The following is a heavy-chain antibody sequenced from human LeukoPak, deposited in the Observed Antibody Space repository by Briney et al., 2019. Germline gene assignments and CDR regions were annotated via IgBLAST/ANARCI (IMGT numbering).Heavy chain of an antibody. V-gene: IGHV4-34*01. Sequence: PSETLSLTCAVYGGSFSGYYWSWIRQPPGKGLEWIGEINHSGSTNYNPSLKSRVTISVDTSKNQFSLKLSSVTAADPAVYYCARIAAAGTWIDYWGQGTLVTVSS. CDR3: ARIAAAGTWIDY. CDR2: INHSGST. CDR1: GGSFSGYY. J-gene: IGHJ4*02. D-gene: IGHD6-13*01.